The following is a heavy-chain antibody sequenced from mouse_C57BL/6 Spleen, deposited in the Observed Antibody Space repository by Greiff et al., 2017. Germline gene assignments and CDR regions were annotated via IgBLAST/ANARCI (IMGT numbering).Heavy chain of an antibody. CDR1: GYTFTSYT. CDR3: ARTLYYDYDEGGMDY. D-gene: IGHD2-4*01. J-gene: IGHJ4*01. CDR2: INPSSGYT. Sequence: VQLQQSGAELARPGASVKMSCKASGYTFTSYTMHWVKQRPGQGLEWIGYINPSSGYTKYNQKFKDKATLTADKSSSTAYMQQSSLTSEDSAVYYCARTLYYDYDEGGMDYWGQGTSVTVSS. V-gene: IGHV1-4*01.